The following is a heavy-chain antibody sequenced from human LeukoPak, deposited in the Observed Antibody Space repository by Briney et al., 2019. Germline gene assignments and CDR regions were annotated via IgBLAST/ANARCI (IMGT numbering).Heavy chain of an antibody. J-gene: IGHJ3*02. CDR3: ARDLVTVTKGFDI. Sequence: PSETLSLTCTVSGGSISNHYWSWIRQPPGKGLEWIGYISHIGSTNYNPSLKSRVTISIDTSKNQFSLKLSSVTAADTAVYYCARDLVTVTKGFDIWGQGTMVTVSS. D-gene: IGHD4-17*01. CDR1: GGSISNHY. CDR2: ISHIGST. V-gene: IGHV4-59*11.